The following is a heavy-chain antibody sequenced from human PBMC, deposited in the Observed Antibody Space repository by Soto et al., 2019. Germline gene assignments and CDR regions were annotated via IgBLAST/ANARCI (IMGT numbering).Heavy chain of an antibody. CDR3: ARDLAAGNCDY. V-gene: IGHV1-18*01. J-gene: IGHJ4*02. CDR1: GYTFTRYG. D-gene: IGHD6-13*01. Sequence: QVQLVQSGAEVKKPGASVKVSCKASGYTFTRYGISWVRQAPGQGLEWMGWISAYNGNTNYAQKLQGRVTMTTDTSTRTAYMELRSRRSNDTAVYYCARDLAAGNCDYWGQGTLVTVSS. CDR2: ISAYNGNT.